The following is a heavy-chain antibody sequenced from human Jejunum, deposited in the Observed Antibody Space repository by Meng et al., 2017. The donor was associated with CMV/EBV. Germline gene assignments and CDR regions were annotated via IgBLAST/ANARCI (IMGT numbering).Heavy chain of an antibody. CDR1: GFSFSRFG. CDR3: TKYCGGDCYRGNS. CDR2: LSSDGSYI. V-gene: IGHV3-30*18. J-gene: IGHJ4*02. Sequence: AAAGFSFSRFGLHWVRQAPGKGLEWVAGLSSDGSYIRYADSVRGRFPLSRDNSKSTLFLQMNSLRTADTAIYYSTKYCGGDCYRGNSWGQGTLVTVSS. D-gene: IGHD2-21*02.